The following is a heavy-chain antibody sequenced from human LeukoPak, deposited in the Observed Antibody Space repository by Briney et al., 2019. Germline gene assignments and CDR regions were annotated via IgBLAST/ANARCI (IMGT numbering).Heavy chain of an antibody. V-gene: IGHV4-34*01. CDR2: INHSGST. Sequence: PSETLTLTCAVYGWSFSDYYLSWIRQPPGKGLEWIGEINHSGSTNYNPSLKSRVTISVDTSKNQFSLKLSSVTAADTAVYYCARRPLAGFDYWGQGTLVTVSS. CDR3: ARRPLAGFDY. D-gene: IGHD6-19*01. CDR1: GWSFSDYY. J-gene: IGHJ4*02.